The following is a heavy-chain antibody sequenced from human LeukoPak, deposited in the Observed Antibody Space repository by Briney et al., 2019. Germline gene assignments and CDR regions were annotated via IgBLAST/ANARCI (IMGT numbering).Heavy chain of an antibody. J-gene: IGHJ4*02. CDR3: ATGYDSSGYFDY. V-gene: IGHV4-59*01. Sequence: SETLSLTCTVSGGSISIYYWSWIRQPPGKGLEWIGYIYYSGSTNYDPSLKSRVTISVDTSKNQFSLKLSSVTAADTAVYYCATGYDSSGYFDYWGQGTLVTVSS. D-gene: IGHD3-22*01. CDR1: GGSISIYY. CDR2: IYYSGST.